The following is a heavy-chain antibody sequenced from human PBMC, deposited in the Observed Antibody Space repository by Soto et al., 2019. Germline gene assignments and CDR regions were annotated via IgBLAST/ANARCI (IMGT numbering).Heavy chain of an antibody. CDR1: GFPFSSYT. CDR3: ARDTVTSLTPYQGFYYYGMDV. J-gene: IGHJ6*02. Sequence: QEHLVESGGGVVQPGGSLTLSCTASGFPFSSYTMHWLRRAPGKGLEWVGIISFDGSITYYADWLKGRIVISRYNSKDSLYLHMDTLRPDDTAIYYCARDTVTSLTPYQGFYYYGMDVWCQGTTVTVSS. D-gene: IGHD2-2*01. CDR2: ISFDGSIT. V-gene: IGHV3-30*09.